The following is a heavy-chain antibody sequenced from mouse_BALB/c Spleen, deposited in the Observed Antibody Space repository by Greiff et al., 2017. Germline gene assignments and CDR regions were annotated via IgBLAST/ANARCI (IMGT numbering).Heavy chain of an antibody. V-gene: IGHV14-3*02. D-gene: IGHD4-1*01. Sequence: EVQLQQSGAELVKPGASVKLSCTASGFNIKDTYMHWVKQRPEQGLEWIGRIDPANGNTKYDPKFQGKATITADTSSNTAYLQLSSLTSEDTADYYGARTGENWEGAMDYWGQGTSVTVSS. J-gene: IGHJ4*01. CDR1: GFNIKDTY. CDR3: ARTGENWEGAMDY. CDR2: IDPANGNT.